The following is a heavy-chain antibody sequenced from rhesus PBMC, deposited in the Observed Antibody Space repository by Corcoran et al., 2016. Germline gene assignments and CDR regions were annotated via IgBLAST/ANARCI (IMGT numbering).Heavy chain of an antibody. V-gene: IGHV4-106*01. J-gene: IGHJ4*01. Sequence: QVQLQESGPGLVKPSETLSLTCAVSGGSISDDYYWSWIRQPPGKGLEWIGYIYGCGGGPNYNPSLKNRVTISIDTSKNQFSLKLSSVTAADTAVYYCARDLGYYSGSYYSFDYWGQGVLVTVSS. D-gene: IGHD3-16*01. CDR1: GGSISDDYY. CDR2: IYGCGGGP. CDR3: ARDLGYYSGSYYSFDY.